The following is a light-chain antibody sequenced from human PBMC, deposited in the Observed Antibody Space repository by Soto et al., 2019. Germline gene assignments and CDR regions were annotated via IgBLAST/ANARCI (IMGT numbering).Light chain of an antibody. J-gene: IGKJ1*01. Sequence: ETMMTQSPATLSASPGERVTLSCRATQSVTYNLAWYQQKPGQAPRLLIYGASTRATGIPARFSGRGSGTDFTLTISSLEPEEFAVYFCQHCGISPHTFGQGTKVDIK. CDR1: QSVTYN. V-gene: IGKV3-15*01. CDR3: QHCGISPHT. CDR2: GAS.